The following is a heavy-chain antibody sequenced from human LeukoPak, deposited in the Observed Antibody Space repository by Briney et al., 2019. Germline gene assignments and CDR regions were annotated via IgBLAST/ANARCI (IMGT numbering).Heavy chain of an antibody. V-gene: IGHV4-61*02. CDR2: IYTSGST. CDR3: ARVLRGYSYGAEFDY. CDR1: GGSISSGSYY. J-gene: IGHJ4*02. Sequence: PSQTLSLTCTVSGGSISSGSYYWSWIRQPAGKGLEWIRRIYTSGSTNYNPSLKSRVTISVDTSKNQFSLKLSSVTAADTAVYYCARVLRGYSYGAEFDYWGQGTLVTVSS. D-gene: IGHD5-18*01.